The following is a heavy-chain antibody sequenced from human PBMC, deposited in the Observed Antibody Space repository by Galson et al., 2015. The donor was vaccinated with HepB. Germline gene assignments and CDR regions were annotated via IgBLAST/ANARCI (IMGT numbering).Heavy chain of an antibody. CDR2: ISASGSSI. Sequence: SLRLSCAVSGFTFSSYGMNWVRQAPGKGLEWVSAISASGSSIYYADSVKGRFTISRDNSKNTLYLQMNSLRAEDTAIYYCAKVRVVYATIDHWGQGTLVTVSS. D-gene: IGHD2-8*02. CDR1: GFTFSSYG. CDR3: AKVRVVYATIDH. V-gene: IGHV3-23*01. J-gene: IGHJ4*02.